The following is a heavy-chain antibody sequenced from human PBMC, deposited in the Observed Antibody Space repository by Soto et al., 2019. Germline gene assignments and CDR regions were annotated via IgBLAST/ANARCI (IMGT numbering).Heavy chain of an antibody. Sequence: QVQLVESGGGVVQPGRSLRLSCAASGFTFSSYAMHWVRQAPGKGLEWVAVTSYDGSNKYYADSVKGRFTISRDNSKNTLYLQMNSLRAEDTAVYYCARAFTVTIRGAFDIWGQGTMVTVSS. CDR3: ARAFTVTIRGAFDI. CDR2: TSYDGSNK. V-gene: IGHV3-30-3*01. CDR1: GFTFSSYA. J-gene: IGHJ3*02. D-gene: IGHD4-17*01.